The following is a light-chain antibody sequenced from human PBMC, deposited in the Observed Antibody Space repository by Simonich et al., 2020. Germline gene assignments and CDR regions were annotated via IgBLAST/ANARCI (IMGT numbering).Light chain of an antibody. Sequence: QSALTQPASVSGSPGQSITISCTGTSSDVGGYNLVSWSQQHPGKAPKLMIYEGSKRPSGVSNRLSGSKSGNTASLTISGLQAEDEADYYCCSYAGSSTFNWVFGGGTKLTVL. CDR1: SSDVGGYNL. CDR3: CSYAGSSTFNWV. CDR2: EGS. J-gene: IGLJ3*02. V-gene: IGLV2-23*03.